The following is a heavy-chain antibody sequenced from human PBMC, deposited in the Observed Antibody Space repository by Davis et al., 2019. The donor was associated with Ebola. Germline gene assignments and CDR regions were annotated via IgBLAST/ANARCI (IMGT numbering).Heavy chain of an antibody. CDR1: GYTFTGYY. Sequence: AASVKVSCKASGYTFTGYYIHWVRQAPGQGLEWMGWINPSTGDTNSAQRFQGRVTMTRDTSITTAYMELSRLRSDDTAVYYRARGFSFDPWGQGTLVTVSS. J-gene: IGHJ5*02. D-gene: IGHD3-10*01. CDR3: ARGFSFDP. CDR2: INPSTGDT. V-gene: IGHV1-2*02.